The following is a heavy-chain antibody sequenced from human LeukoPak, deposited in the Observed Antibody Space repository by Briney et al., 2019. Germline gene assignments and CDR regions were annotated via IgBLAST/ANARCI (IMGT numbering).Heavy chain of an antibody. J-gene: IGHJ5*02. CDR3: ARDQSGWFDP. CDR1: GGSISSSSYY. CDR2: IYYSGTT. V-gene: IGHV4-39*06. Sequence: SETLSLTCTVSGGSISSSSYYWGWIRQPPGKGLEWIGSIYYSGTTYKNPSLKSRVTISVDTSKNQFPLKLSSVTAADTAVYYCARDQSGWFDPWGQGTLVTVSS. D-gene: IGHD3-10*01.